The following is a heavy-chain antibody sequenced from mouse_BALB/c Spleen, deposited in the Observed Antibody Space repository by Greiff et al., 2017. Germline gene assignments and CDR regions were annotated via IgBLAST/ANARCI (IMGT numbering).Heavy chain of an antibody. CDR3: ARFFPLLDGNYVHWYFDV. CDR1: GFNIKDTY. Sequence: VQLQQSGAELVKPGAPVKLSCTASGFNIKDTYMHWVKQRPEQGLEWIGRIDPANGNTKYDPKFQGKATITADTSSNTAYLQLSSLTSEDTAVYYCARFFPLLDGNYVHWYFDVWGAGTTVTVSS. D-gene: IGHD2-1*01. CDR2: IDPANGNT. J-gene: IGHJ1*01. V-gene: IGHV14-3*02.